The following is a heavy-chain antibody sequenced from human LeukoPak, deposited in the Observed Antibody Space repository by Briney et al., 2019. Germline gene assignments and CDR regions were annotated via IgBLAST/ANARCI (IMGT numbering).Heavy chain of an antibody. Sequence: GGSLRLSCAASGLTFSSYAMHWVRQAPGKGLEWVSTITGSGGSTFYADSVKGRSTVSRDNSKNTLYLQMNSLSAEDTAVYYCAAEECSSGSCSGFYGMDVWGQGTTVTVSS. V-gene: IGHV3-23*01. CDR2: ITGSGGST. J-gene: IGHJ6*02. CDR1: GLTFSSYA. CDR3: AAEECSSGSCSGFYGMDV. D-gene: IGHD2-15*01.